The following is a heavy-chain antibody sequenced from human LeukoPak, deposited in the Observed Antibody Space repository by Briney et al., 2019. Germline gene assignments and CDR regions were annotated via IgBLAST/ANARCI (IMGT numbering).Heavy chain of an antibody. V-gene: IGHV4-4*07. CDR2: IYTSGST. Sequence: PSETLSLTCTVSGGSISSYYWSWIRQPAGKGLEWIGRIYTSGSTNYNPSLKSRVTISVDTSKNQFSLKLSSVTAADTAVYYCARAYYGSGSYYNYPFDYWGQGTLVTVSS. J-gene: IGHJ4*02. CDR3: ARAYYGSGSYYNYPFDY. CDR1: GGSISSYY. D-gene: IGHD3-10*01.